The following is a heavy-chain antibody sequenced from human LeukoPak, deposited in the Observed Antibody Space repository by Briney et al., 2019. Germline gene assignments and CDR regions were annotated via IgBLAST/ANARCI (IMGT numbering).Heavy chain of an antibody. CDR3: ARLYYGSGSYYRPALDY. CDR2: INPNSGGT. CDR1: GYTFTGYY. V-gene: IGHV1-2*02. Sequence: ASVKVSCKASGYTFTGYYMHWVRQAPGQGLEWMGWINPNSGGTNYAQKFQGRVTMTRDTSISTAYMELSRLRSDDTAVYYCARLYYGSGSYYRPALDYWSQGTLVTVSS. D-gene: IGHD3-10*01. J-gene: IGHJ4*02.